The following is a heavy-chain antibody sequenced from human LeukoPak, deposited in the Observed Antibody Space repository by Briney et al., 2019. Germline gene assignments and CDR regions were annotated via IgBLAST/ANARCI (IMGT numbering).Heavy chain of an antibody. D-gene: IGHD4-23*01. J-gene: IGHJ3*02. CDR2: IWYDGSNK. CDR3: ARTYGGKTLDAFGI. CDR1: GFTFSSYG. V-gene: IGHV3-33*01. Sequence: GGSLRLSCAASGFTFSSYGMHWVRQAPGKGLEWVAVIWYDGSNKYYADSVKGRFTISRDNSKNTLYLQMNSLRAEDTAVYYCARTYGGKTLDAFGIWGQGTMVTVSS.